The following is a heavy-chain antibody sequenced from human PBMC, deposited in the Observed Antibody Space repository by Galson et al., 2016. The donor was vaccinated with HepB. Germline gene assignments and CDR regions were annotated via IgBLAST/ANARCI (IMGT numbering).Heavy chain of an antibody. J-gene: IGHJ4*02. CDR3: ARGQDTAKAGY. D-gene: IGHD5-18*01. CDR2: IHPSGIT. Sequence: TLSLTCTVSGGSISSGGYYWNWIPQFPGKGLQWIGCIHPSGITYHHPSLQSRVSMSLDTSRSQVSLNLTSVTAADPALYYFARGQDTAKAGYWGQGTLVTVSS. V-gene: IGHV4-31*03. CDR1: GGSISSGGYY.